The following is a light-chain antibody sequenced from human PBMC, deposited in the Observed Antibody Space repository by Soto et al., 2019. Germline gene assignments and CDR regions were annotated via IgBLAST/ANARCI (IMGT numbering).Light chain of an antibody. CDR3: SSYTSSNTVL. CDR2: DVT. CDR1: SSDVGGYNY. V-gene: IGLV2-14*03. J-gene: IGLJ2*01. Sequence: QSALTQPASVSGSPGQSITISCTGTSSDVGGYNYVSWYQHHPGKAPKLMIYDVTDRPSGISFRFSGSKSGNTASLPISRLQAEDEADYYCSSYTSSNTVLFGAGTKLTVL.